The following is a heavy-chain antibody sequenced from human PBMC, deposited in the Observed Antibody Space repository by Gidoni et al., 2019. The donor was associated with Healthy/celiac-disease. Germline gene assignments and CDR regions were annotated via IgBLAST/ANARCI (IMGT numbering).Heavy chain of an antibody. CDR2: ISGRGGST. CDR1: GFPFSSYA. CDR3: AKGGTRKGGKYSSGWYPPRRDYYYYGMDV. D-gene: IGHD6-19*01. J-gene: IGHJ6*02. Sequence: EVQLVESGGGLVQPGGSLRLSCAASGFPFSSYAMSLVRQAPGKGLEWVSAISGRGGSTYYADSVKGRFTISRDNSKNTLYLQMNSLRAEDTAVYYCAKGGTRKGGKYSSGWYPPRRDYYYYGMDVWGQGTTVTVSS. V-gene: IGHV3-23*04.